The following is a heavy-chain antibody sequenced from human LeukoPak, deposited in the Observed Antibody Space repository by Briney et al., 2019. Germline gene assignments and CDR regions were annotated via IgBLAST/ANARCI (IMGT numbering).Heavy chain of an antibody. Sequence: TLSLTCTVSGGSISSGSYYWSWIRQPAGKGLEWIGRIYTSGSTNYNPSLKSRVTISVDTSKNQFSLTLSSVTAADTAVYYCARGVEDDFWSGYPNWFDPWGQGTLVTVSS. J-gene: IGHJ5*02. V-gene: IGHV4-61*02. CDR2: IYTSGST. CDR3: ARGVEDDFWSGYPNWFDP. CDR1: GGSISSGSYY. D-gene: IGHD3-3*01.